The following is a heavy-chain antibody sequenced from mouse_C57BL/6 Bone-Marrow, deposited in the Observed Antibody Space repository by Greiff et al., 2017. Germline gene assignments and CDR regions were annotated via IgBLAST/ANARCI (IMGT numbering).Heavy chain of an antibody. Sequence: VKLQQPGAELVKPGASVKLSCKASGYTFTSYWMHGVKQRPGQGLEWIGMIHPNSGSTNYNEKFKSKATLTVDKSSSTAYMQLSSLTSEDSAVYYCASGRSGVCAYWGQGTLVTVSA. D-gene: IGHD1-1*01. CDR2: IHPNSGST. CDR1: GYTFTSYW. V-gene: IGHV1-64*01. J-gene: IGHJ3*01. CDR3: ASGRSGVCAY.